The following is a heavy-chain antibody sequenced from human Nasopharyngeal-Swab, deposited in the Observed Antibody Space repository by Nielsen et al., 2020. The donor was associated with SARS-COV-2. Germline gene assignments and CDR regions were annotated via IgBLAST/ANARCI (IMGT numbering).Heavy chain of an antibody. Sequence: WARQPPGKGFEWMGGLIPIFGTANYPQKFQDRVSITAHESTSTAYMELSRLRSADTAVYYRARVANGSGSYYNKGIDYWGQGTLVTVSP. J-gene: IGHJ4*02. V-gene: IGHV1-69*01. D-gene: IGHD3-10*01. CDR3: ARVANGSGSYYNKGIDY. CDR2: LIPIFGTA.